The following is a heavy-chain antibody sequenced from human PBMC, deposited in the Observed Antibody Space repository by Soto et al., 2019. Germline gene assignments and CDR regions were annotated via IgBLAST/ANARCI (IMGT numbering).Heavy chain of an antibody. Sequence: QVQLVQSGAEVKKPGASVKVSCKASGYTFTSDGVSWVRQAPGQGLEWMGWISGYNGNTNYAQRFRDRVTLTTDTSTSTAYMELRSLRSDDSAVYYCARDAHCGGARGCRAMDVWGQGTTITVSS. CDR2: ISGYNGNT. CDR1: GYTFTSDG. CDR3: ARDAHCGGARGCRAMDV. J-gene: IGHJ6*02. V-gene: IGHV1-18*04. D-gene: IGHD2-21*01.